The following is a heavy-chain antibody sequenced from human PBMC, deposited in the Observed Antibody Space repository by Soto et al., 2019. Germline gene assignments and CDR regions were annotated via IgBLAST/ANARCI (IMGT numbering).Heavy chain of an antibody. CDR1: GGSISSYY. D-gene: IGHD3-22*01. V-gene: IGHV4-59*01. CDR2: TYYSGST. CDR3: ARGEYYYDSSGYYGY. J-gene: IGHJ4*02. Sequence: PSETLSLTCTVSGGSISSYYWSWIRQPPGKGLEWIGYTYYSGSTNYNPSLKSRVTISVDTSKNQFSLKLSSVTAADTAVYYCARGEYYYDSSGYYGYWGQGTLVTVSS.